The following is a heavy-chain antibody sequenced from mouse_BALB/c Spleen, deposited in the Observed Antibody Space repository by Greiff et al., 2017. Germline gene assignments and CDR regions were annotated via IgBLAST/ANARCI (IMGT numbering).Heavy chain of an antibody. V-gene: IGHV3-2*02. CDR1: GYSITSDYA. J-gene: IGHJ4*01. CDR2: ISYSGST. CDR3: ARDDYDERVYYAMDY. Sequence: VQLQESGPGLVKPSQSLSLTCTVTGYSITSDYAWNWIRQFPGNKLEWMGYISYSGSTSYNPSLKSRISITRDTSKNQFFLQLNSVTTEDTATYYCARDDYDERVYYAMDYWGQGTSVTVSS. D-gene: IGHD2-4*01.